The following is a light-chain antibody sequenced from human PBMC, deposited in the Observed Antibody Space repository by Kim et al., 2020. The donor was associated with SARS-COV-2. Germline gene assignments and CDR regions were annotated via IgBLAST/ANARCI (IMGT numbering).Light chain of an antibody. Sequence: SYELTQPPSVSVSPGQPASITCSGDKLGDKYACXYQQKPGQSPVLVIYQDSKRPSGIPERFSGSNSGNTATLTISGTQAMDEADYYCQAWDSSTYVFGTG. CDR1: KLGDKY. J-gene: IGLJ1*01. V-gene: IGLV3-1*01. CDR2: QDS. CDR3: QAWDSSTYV.